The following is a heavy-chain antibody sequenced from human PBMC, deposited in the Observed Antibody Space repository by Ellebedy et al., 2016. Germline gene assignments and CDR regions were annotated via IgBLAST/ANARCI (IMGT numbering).Heavy chain of an antibody. CDR2: ISHTGSP. Sequence: SETLSLXXAVYGESFSGHFWSWIRQSSGKGLEWIGEISHTGSPNYNTSLKSRVVMSVDTSKNQFSLSLTSVTAADTAAYYCARRTSGGSDYWGQGMLVTVSS. D-gene: IGHD2-15*01. V-gene: IGHV4-34*01. CDR1: GESFSGHF. J-gene: IGHJ4*02. CDR3: ARRTSGGSDY.